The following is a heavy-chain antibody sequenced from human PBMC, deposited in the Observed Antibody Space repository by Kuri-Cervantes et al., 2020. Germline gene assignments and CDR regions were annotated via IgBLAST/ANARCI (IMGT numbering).Heavy chain of an antibody. V-gene: IGHV1-69*01. Sequence: YGISRVRQAPGQGLGWMGGILPIFGKANYAQKFQGRVTITADESTSTAYMELSRLRSEYTAVYYCTRETYDIFTGYYCNYYYYRDDYGKGTPVTVSS. CDR2: ILPIFGKA. CDR1: YG. D-gene: IGHD3-9*01. J-gene: IGHJ6*03. CDR3: TRETYDIFTGYYCNYYYYRDD.